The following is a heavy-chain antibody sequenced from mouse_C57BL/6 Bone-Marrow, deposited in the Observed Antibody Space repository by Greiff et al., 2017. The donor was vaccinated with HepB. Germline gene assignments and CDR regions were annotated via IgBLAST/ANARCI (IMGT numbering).Heavy chain of an antibody. CDR3: ARWCSYYMYCVDY. CDR1: GYTFTSYW. D-gene: IGHD2-12*01. V-gene: IGHV1-55*01. J-gene: IGHJ2*01. CDR2: IYPGSGST. Sequence: QVQLKQPGAELVKPGASVKMSCKASGYTFTSYWITWVKQRPGQGLEWIGDIYPGSGSTNYNEKFKSKATLTVDTSSSTAYMQLSSLTSEDSAVYYGARWCSYYMYCVDYWGQGTTVTVSS.